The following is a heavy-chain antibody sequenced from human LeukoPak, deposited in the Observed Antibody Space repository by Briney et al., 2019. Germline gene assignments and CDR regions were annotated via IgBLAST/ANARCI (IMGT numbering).Heavy chain of an antibody. CDR1: GYTLTELS. V-gene: IGHV1-24*01. J-gene: IGHJ6*02. CDR3: ARLAYDILTVDRRYGMDV. CDR2: FDPEDGET. D-gene: IGHD3-9*01. Sequence: GASVKVSCKVSGYTLTELSMHWVRQAPGKGLEWMGGFDPEDGETISAQKFQGRVTMTEDTSTDTAYMEVSSLRSEDTAVYYCARLAYDILTVDRRYGMDVWGQGTTVTVSS.